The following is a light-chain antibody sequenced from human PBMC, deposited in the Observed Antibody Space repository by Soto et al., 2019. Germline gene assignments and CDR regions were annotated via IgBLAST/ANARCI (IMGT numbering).Light chain of an antibody. CDR1: SGHSRNI. Sequence: QSALTQSSSASASLGSSVKVTCTLSSGHSRNIIAWHQQQPGKAPRYLMKLEDSGNYNKGSGVPDRFSGSSSGADRYFTISNLQFEDEADYYCETWDTNTRVFGGGTKVTVL. CDR2: LEDSGNY. CDR3: ETWDTNTRV. J-gene: IGLJ3*02. V-gene: IGLV4-60*02.